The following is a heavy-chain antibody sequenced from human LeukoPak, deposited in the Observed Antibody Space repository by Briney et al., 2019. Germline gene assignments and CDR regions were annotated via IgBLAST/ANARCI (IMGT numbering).Heavy chain of an antibody. CDR3: ARGGYSSSPDY. Sequence: GGSLRLSCAASGFTFSDYYMSWIRQAPGKGLEWVSYISSSSSYTNYADSVKGRFTISRDNAKNSLYPQMNSLRAEDTAVYYCARGGYSSSPDYWGQGTLVTVSS. CDR2: ISSSSSYT. V-gene: IGHV3-11*06. CDR1: GFTFSDYY. J-gene: IGHJ4*02. D-gene: IGHD6-13*01.